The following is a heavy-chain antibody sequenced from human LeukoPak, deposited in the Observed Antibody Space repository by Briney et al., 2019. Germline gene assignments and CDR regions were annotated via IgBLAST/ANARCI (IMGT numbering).Heavy chain of an antibody. CDR3: ARAVSSGWYLAYYFDY. V-gene: IGHV4-59*01. CDR2: IYYSGST. D-gene: IGHD6-19*01. CDR1: GGSISGYY. J-gene: IGHJ4*02. Sequence: SETLSLTCTVSGGSISGYYWGWIRQPPGKGLEWIGYIYYSGSTNYNPSLKSRVTISVDTSKNQFSLKLSSVTAADTAVYYCARAVSSGWYLAYYFDYWGQGTLVTVSS.